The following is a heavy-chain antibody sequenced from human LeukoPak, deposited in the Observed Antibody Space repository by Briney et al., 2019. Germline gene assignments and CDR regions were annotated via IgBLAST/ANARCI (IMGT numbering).Heavy chain of an antibody. Sequence: PGGSLRLSCAASGFTFSSYSMNWVRQAPGKGLEWVSSISSSSSYIYYADSVKGRFTISRGNAKNSLYLQMNSLRAEDTAVYYCARDIYSSSWLNWFDPWGQGTLVTVSS. V-gene: IGHV3-21*01. CDR2: ISSSSSYI. D-gene: IGHD6-13*01. J-gene: IGHJ5*02. CDR3: ARDIYSSSWLNWFDP. CDR1: GFTFSSYS.